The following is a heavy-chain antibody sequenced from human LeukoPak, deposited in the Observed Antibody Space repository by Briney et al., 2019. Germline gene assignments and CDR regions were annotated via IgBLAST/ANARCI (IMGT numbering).Heavy chain of an antibody. D-gene: IGHD3-22*01. CDR3: AREGDSSGYYNDAFDI. CDR1: GFTFSSYS. CDR2: ISSSSSYI. Sequence: AGGSLRLSCAASGFTFSSYSMNWVRQAPGRGLEWVSSISSSSSYIYYADSVKGRFTISRDNAKNSLYLQMNSLRAEDTAVYYCAREGDSSGYYNDAFDIWGQGTMVTVSS. J-gene: IGHJ3*02. V-gene: IGHV3-21*01.